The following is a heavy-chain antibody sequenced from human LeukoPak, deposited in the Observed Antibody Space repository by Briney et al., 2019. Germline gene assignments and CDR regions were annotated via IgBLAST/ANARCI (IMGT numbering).Heavy chain of an antibody. CDR2: INPSSGGT. D-gene: IGHD1-26*01. V-gene: IGHV1-2*02. Sequence: GASVKVSCKASGYTFTGYNMHWVRQAPGQGLEWMGWINPSSGGTNYAQKFQGRVTMARDTSITTSYMELSWLTSDDTAVYYCARAIEWEPYYFDYWGQGTLATVSS. CDR3: ARAIEWEPYYFDY. J-gene: IGHJ4*02. CDR1: GYTFTGYN.